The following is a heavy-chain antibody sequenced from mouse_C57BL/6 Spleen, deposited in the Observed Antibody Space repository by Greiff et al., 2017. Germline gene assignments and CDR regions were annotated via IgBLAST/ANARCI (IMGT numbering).Heavy chain of an antibody. CDR1: GYTFTSYW. CDR3: ARSPGVITTVVKDY. CDR2: INPSNGGN. J-gene: IGHJ2*01. V-gene: IGHV1-53*01. Sequence: QVQLQQPGTELVKPGASVKLSCKASGYTFTSYWMHWVKQRPGQGLEWIGNINPSNGGNNYNEKFKSKATLTVDKSSSTAYMQLSSLTSEDSAVYYCARSPGVITTVVKDYWGQGTTLTVSS. D-gene: IGHD1-1*01.